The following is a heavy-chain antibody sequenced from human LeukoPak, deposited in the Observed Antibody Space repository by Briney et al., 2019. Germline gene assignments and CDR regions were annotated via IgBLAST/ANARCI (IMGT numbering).Heavy chain of an antibody. V-gene: IGHV1-2*02. CDR2: IDPKSGET. CDR3: ARVLGYTGYHLDGLDY. Sequence: ASVKVSCKASGYTFTGYSMHWVRQAPGQGLEWMAWIDPKSGETNYAQKFQGRVTMTRDTSISTVDMELSRLRSDDTAVYYCARVLGYTGYHLDGLDYWGQGTLVTVSS. CDR1: GYTFTGYS. D-gene: IGHD5-12*01. J-gene: IGHJ4*02.